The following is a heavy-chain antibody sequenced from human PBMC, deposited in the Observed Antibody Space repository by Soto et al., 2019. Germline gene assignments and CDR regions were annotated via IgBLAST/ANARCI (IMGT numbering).Heavy chain of an antibody. Sequence: GALRLSCVASRFTFTSYAMSWVRQAPGKGLEWVAAISASGGATIHADSVKGRLTISRDNSKNTLYLQMNSLRAEDTAVYYCAKDVEGGSLFRGAFDYWGQGTQVTVSS. CDR3: AKDVEGGSLFRGAFDY. D-gene: IGHD1-26*01. CDR1: RFTFTSYA. V-gene: IGHV3-23*01. CDR2: ISASGGAT. J-gene: IGHJ4*02.